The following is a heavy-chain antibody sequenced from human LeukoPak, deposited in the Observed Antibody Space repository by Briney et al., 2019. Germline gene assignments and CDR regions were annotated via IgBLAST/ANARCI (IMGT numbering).Heavy chain of an antibody. V-gene: IGHV4-61*08. D-gene: IGHD5-24*01. CDR2: IYYSGST. J-gene: IGHJ4*02. CDR1: GGSISSGGYY. Sequence: SETLSLTCTVSGGSISSGGYYWSWIRQHPGKGLEWIGYIYYSGSTNYNPSLKSRVTISVDTSKNQFSLKLSSVTAADTAVYYCARGGHMATIGYWGQGTLVTVSS. CDR3: ARGGHMATIGY.